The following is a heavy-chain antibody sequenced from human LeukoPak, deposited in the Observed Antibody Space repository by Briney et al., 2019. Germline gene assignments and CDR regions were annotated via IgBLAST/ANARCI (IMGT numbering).Heavy chain of an antibody. D-gene: IGHD3-22*01. V-gene: IGHV1-18*01. CDR3: ARGGDMRVVGAFDI. J-gene: IGHJ3*02. Sequence: ASVKVSCKASGYTFTSYGINWVRQAPGQGLEWMGWISAYNGNTNYAQKLQCRVTMTRDTSTSTVYMELRSLRSGDTALYYCARGGDMRVVGAFDIWGQGTMATVSS. CDR2: ISAYNGNT. CDR1: GYTFTSYG.